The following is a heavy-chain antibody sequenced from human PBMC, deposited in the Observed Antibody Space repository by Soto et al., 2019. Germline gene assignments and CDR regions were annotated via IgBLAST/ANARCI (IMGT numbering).Heavy chain of an antibody. CDR1: GFTYSSYA. CDR3: ARDMSGGTYNYYYGMDV. CDR2: ISGTGSPT. V-gene: IGHV3-23*01. J-gene: IGHJ6*02. Sequence: GGSLRLSCAASGFTYSSYAMTWVRQAPGRGLEWVSAISGTGSPTYYADSVKGRFTISRDNSKNTLYLQMNSLRADDTAVYYCARDMSGGTYNYYYGMDVWGQGTTVTVSS. D-gene: IGHD1-26*01.